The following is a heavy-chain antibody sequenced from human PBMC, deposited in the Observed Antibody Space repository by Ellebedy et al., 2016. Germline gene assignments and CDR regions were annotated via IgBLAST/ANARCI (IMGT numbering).Heavy chain of an antibody. CDR3: TRGLPGVAVWWYAFDV. Sequence: GGSLRLSXKTSGFTFSTHGMHWVRQAPGKGLEWVALVSYDGSKEYYADSVMGRFNISRDNSMDTVYLQMNSLRIDDTAVYYCTRGLPGVAVWWYAFDVWGSGTVVTVSS. J-gene: IGHJ3*01. D-gene: IGHD2-21*01. V-gene: IGHV3-33*05. CDR2: VSYDGSKE. CDR1: GFTFSTHG.